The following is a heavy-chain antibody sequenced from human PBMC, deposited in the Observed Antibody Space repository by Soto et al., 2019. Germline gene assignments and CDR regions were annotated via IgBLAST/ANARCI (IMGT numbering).Heavy chain of an antibody. CDR1: GYTFTSYY. Sequence: QVQLVQSGAEVKKPGASVKVSCKASGYTFTSYYMHWVRQAPGQGLEWMGIINPSGGSTSYAQKSQGRGTMTRDTSTSTVYMELSSLRSEDTAVYYCASDRGGGSYFSIWGQGTLVTVSS. J-gene: IGHJ4*02. V-gene: IGHV1-46*01. CDR2: INPSGGST. D-gene: IGHD1-26*01. CDR3: ASDRGGGSYFSI.